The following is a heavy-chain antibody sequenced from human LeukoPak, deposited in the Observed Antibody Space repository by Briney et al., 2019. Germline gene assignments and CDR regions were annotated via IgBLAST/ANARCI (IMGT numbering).Heavy chain of an antibody. J-gene: IGHJ4*02. D-gene: IGHD3-3*01. CDR3: AKGVRFLEWLLHFDY. CDR2: ISGSGGST. V-gene: IGHV3-23*01. Sequence: GGSLRLSCAASGFTFSSYAMSWVRQAPGKGLEWVSAISGSGGSTYYADSVKGRLTISRDNSKNALYLQMNSLRAEETAVYYCAKGVRFLEWLLHFDYWGQGTLVTVSS. CDR1: GFTFSSYA.